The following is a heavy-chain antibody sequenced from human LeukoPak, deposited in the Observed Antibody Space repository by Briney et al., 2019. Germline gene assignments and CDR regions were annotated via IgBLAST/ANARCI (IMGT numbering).Heavy chain of an antibody. J-gene: IGHJ1*01. CDR1: GFTFSSTS. D-gene: IGHD3-22*01. Sequence: GGSLRLSCAASGFTFSSTSMNWVRQAPGKGLEWVSYISSSSSTIYYADSVKGRFTISRDNAKNSLYLQMNSLRDEDTAVYYCAKDSDYYHSSGYYYAYFQHWGQGTLVTVSS. CDR3: AKDSDYYHSSGYYYAYFQH. V-gene: IGHV3-48*02. CDR2: ISSSSSTI.